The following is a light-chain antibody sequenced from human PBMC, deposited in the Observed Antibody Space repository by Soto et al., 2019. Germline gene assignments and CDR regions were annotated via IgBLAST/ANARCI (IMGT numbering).Light chain of an antibody. CDR1: QSISSW. CDR2: KAS. V-gene: IGKV1-5*03. J-gene: IGKJ2*01. Sequence: DIQMTQSPSTLSASVGDRVTITCRASQSISSWLAWYQQKPGKAPKLLIYKASSLESGVPSRFSGSGSGTEFTLTISSLQPDDFATYYCQRYNSYDTFGQGTKREIK. CDR3: QRYNSYDT.